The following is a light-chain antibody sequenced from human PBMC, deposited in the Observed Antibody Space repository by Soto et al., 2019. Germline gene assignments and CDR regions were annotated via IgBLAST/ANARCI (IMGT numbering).Light chain of an antibody. Sequence: EIILTQSPDTLSLSPGERATVSCRASQSVGGSSLAWYQQRPGQAPRLLIYDTSKRATGIPDRFSGSGSGTDFTLTVSRLEPEDFAVYYCQQYGRSVGFGQGTKVDI. V-gene: IGKV3-20*01. J-gene: IGKJ1*01. CDR1: QSVGGSS. CDR2: DTS. CDR3: QQYGRSVG.